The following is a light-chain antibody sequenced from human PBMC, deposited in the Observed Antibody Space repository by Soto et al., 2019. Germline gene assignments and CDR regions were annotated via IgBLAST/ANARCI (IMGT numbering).Light chain of an antibody. V-gene: IGKV3-11*01. Sequence: EIVLTQSPATLSLSPGERATLSCRASQSVSTYLGWYQQKPGQAPRLLIYDASNRATGIPGRFSGSGAGTDFTRTISSLEPEDFAVYYGQHRRNWPWTFGQGTKVEGK. J-gene: IGKJ1*01. CDR2: DAS. CDR3: QHRRNWPWT. CDR1: QSVSTY.